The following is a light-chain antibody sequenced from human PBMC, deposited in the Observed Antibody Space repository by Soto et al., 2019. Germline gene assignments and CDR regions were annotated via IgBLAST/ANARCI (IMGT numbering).Light chain of an antibody. CDR1: SSDVGANNL. V-gene: IGLV2-23*01. J-gene: IGLJ2*01. Sequence: QSALTQPASVSGSPGQSITISCSGSSSDVGANNLVSWYQQSPGKVPRLLIYEDAKRPAGISHRFSGAKSGNTASLTISGLRAEDEADYHCCSYAGSRTLIFGGGTQLTVL. CDR3: CSYAGSRTLI. CDR2: EDA.